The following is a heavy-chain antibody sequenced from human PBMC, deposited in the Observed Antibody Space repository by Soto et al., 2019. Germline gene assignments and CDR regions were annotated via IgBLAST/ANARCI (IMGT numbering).Heavy chain of an antibody. CDR2: IYYSGST. CDR3: ARLFDGLHFDY. Sequence: ASETLSLTCTVSGGSISSSSYYWGWIRQPPGKGLEWIGTIYYSGSTYYNPSLKSRVTISVDTSKKQFSLKLSSVTAADTAVYYCARLFDGLHFDYWGQGTLVTVSS. V-gene: IGHV4-39*01. J-gene: IGHJ4*02. CDR1: GGSISSSSYY. D-gene: IGHD3-9*01.